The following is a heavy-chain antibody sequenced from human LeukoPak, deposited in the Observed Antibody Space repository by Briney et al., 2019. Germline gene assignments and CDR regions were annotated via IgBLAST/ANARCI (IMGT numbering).Heavy chain of an antibody. J-gene: IGHJ4*02. CDR1: GFTFSSYD. CDR3: ARSKNGYYYFDC. CDR2: IATAGDT. V-gene: IGHV3-13*01. Sequence: GGSLRLSCAASGFTFSSYDMHWVRQATGKGLERVSAIATAGDTYYPGSVKGRFTISRDNAKNSLYLQMNSLRAGDTAVYYCARSKNGYYYFDCWGQGTLVTVSS. D-gene: IGHD5-18*01.